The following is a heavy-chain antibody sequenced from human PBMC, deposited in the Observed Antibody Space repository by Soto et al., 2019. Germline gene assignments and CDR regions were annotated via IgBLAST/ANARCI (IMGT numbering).Heavy chain of an antibody. D-gene: IGHD3-3*01. CDR2: ISYDGSNK. V-gene: IGHV3-30*04. CDR3: ARDRRFNDFSSGYFDHYYGMDV. J-gene: IGHJ6*02. CDR1: GFTFSSYA. Sequence: QVQLVESGGGVVQPGRSLRLSCAASGFTFSSYAMHWVRQAPGKGLEWVAVISYDGSNKYYADSVEGRFTLSRDSSKNTVLQMNSLRAEDTAVYYCARDRRFNDFSSGYFDHYYGMDVWGQGTTVTVSS.